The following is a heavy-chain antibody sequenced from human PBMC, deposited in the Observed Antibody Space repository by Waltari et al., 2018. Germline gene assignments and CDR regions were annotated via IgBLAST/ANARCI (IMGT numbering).Heavy chain of an antibody. Sequence: EVQLVESGGGLVKPGGSLRLSCAASGFTFSSYSMNWVRQAPGKGLEWVSSISSRSSDIYYADSVKGRFTISRDNAKNSLYLQMNSLRAEDTAVYYCAKVCSGGSCYSYYGMDVWGQGTTVTVSS. CDR1: GFTFSSYS. CDR3: AKVCSGGSCYSYYGMDV. V-gene: IGHV3-21*01. J-gene: IGHJ6*02. D-gene: IGHD2-15*01. CDR2: ISSRSSDI.